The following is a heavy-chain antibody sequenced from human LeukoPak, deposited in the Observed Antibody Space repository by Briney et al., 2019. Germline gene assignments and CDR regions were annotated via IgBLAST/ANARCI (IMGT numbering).Heavy chain of an antibody. CDR1: GGSISSSSYY. V-gene: IGHV4-39*01. CDR2: IYYSGST. D-gene: IGHD2-2*01. Sequence: PSETLSLTCTVSGGSISSSSYYWGWIRQPPGKGLEWIGSIYYSGSTYYNPSLKSRVTISVDTSRNQFSLKLSSVTAADTAVYYCARRWRTSRIRFDPWGQGTLVTVSS. CDR3: ARRWRTSRIRFDP. J-gene: IGHJ5*02.